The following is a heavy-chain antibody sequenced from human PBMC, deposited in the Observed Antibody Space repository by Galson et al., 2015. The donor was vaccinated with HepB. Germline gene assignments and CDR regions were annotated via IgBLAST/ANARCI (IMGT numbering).Heavy chain of an antibody. J-gene: IGHJ1*01. D-gene: IGHD3-22*01. V-gene: IGHV1-46*03. CDR3: ASPGYYDSSGSNSPLGYFQH. CDR1: GYTFTSYY. Sequence: SVKVSCKASGYTFTSYYMHWVRQAPGQGLEWMGIINPSGGSTSYAQKFQGRVTMTRDTSTSTVYMELSSLRSEDTAVYYCASPGYYDSSGSNSPLGYFQHWGQGTLVTVSS. CDR2: INPSGGST.